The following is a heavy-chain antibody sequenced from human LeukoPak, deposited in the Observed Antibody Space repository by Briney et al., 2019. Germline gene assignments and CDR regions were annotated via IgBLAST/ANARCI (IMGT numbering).Heavy chain of an antibody. D-gene: IGHD3-3*01. V-gene: IGHV3-64*01. CDR2: ISGNGDNT. J-gene: IGHJ6*02. CDR3: ARDTNREQDV. CDR1: GFTFSSHY. Sequence: GSLRLSCAASGFTFSSHYMHWVRQAPGKGLEYVSAISGNGDNTHYANSVKGRFTISRDNSKNTMYLQMGSLSTEDTAVYYCARDTNREQDVWGQGTTVTVSS.